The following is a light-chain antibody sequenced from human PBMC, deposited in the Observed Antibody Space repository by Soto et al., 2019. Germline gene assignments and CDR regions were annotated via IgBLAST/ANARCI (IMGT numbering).Light chain of an antibody. V-gene: IGKV3-20*01. CDR2: DTS. CDR1: QSLTNSF. Sequence: EIVLTQSPGTLSLSPGERATLSCRASQSLTNSFIAWYQQKPGQAPRLLIYDTSSRATGIPDRFSGSGSGTDFTLTISRLEPEDVAVFSLQQYGTSESIFGQGTRLEIK. J-gene: IGKJ5*01. CDR3: QQYGTSESI.